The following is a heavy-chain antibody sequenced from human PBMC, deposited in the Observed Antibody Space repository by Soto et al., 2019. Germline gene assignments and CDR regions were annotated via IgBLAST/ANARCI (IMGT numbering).Heavy chain of an antibody. CDR1: GYTFTGYY. CDR2: INPNSGGT. D-gene: IGHD6-19*01. Sequence: ASVKVSCKASGYTFTGYYMHWVRQAPGQGLEWMGWINPNSGGTNYAQKFQGWVTMTRDTSISTAYMELSRLRSDDTAVYYCARDLGPPATYSSGWSHAFDIWGQGTMVTVSS. CDR3: ARDLGPPATYSSGWSHAFDI. J-gene: IGHJ3*02. V-gene: IGHV1-2*04.